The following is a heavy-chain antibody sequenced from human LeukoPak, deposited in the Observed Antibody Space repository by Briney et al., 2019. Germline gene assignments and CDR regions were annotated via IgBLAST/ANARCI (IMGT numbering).Heavy chain of an antibody. V-gene: IGHV4-31*03. D-gene: IGHD1-1*01. CDR1: GGSISSGGYY. Sequence: SETLSLTCTVSGGSISSGGYYWSWIRQHPGKGLEWIGYIYYSGSTNYNPSLKSRVTISVDTSKNQISLKLSSVTAADTAVYYCARGWNLYNWKGSPFDYWGQGTLVTVSS. CDR3: ARGWNLYNWKGSPFDY. J-gene: IGHJ4*02. CDR2: IYYSGST.